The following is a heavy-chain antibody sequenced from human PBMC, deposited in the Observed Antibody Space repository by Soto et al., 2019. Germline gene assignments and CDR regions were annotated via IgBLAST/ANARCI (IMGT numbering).Heavy chain of an antibody. J-gene: IGHJ4*02. CDR2: IYYSGNT. Sequence: SETLSLTCTVSGGSISSSSYYWGWFRQPPGKGLEWIGSIYYSGNTYYNPSLKSRVTISVDTSKNQFSLKLSSVTAADTAVYYCAAGGGLPRYYWGQGTLVTVSS. CDR1: GGSISSSSYY. CDR3: AAGGGLPRYY. V-gene: IGHV4-39*01. D-gene: IGHD5-12*01.